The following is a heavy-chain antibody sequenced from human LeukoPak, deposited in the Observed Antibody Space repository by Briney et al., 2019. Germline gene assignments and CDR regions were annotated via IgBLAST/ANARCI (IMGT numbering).Heavy chain of an antibody. CDR3: SRENGAFSPFGY. CDR1: GGSITSTNW. CDR2: VSLSGLT. J-gene: IGHJ4*02. D-gene: IGHD2-8*01. Sequence: SGTLSLTCGVSGGSITSTNWGSWVRQPPGQGLEWIGEVSLSGLTNYNPSLSSRVIMALDTSKNHLSLHLTPVTAADTAVYYCSRENGAFSPFGYWGQGYLVTVLS. V-gene: IGHV4-4*02.